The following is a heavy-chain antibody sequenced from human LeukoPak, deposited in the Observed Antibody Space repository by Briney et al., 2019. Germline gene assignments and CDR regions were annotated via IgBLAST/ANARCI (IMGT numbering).Heavy chain of an antibody. J-gene: IGHJ4*02. V-gene: IGHV1-2*02. Sequence: SVKVSCKASGYTFTGNHMHWVRQAPGQGLDWMGWINPNSGGTNYAQKFQGRVIMTRDTSISTAYMELSRLESDDTAVYYCARGGSTDSIHSCGGNCYFLDYWGQGTLVTVSS. CDR1: GYTFTGNH. CDR3: ARGGSTDSIHSCGGNCYFLDY. CDR2: INPNSGGT. D-gene: IGHD2-21*02.